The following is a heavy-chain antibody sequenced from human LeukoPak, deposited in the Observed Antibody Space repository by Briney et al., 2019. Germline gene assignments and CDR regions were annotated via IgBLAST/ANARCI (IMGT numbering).Heavy chain of an antibody. Sequence: GGSLRLSCAASGFTFDDYAMHWVRQAPGKGLEWVSLISWDGGSTYYADSVKGRFTISRDNSKNSLYLQMNGLRAEDTALYYCAKDRSIAVAGYYFDYWGQGTLVTVSS. V-gene: IGHV3-43D*03. CDR2: ISWDGGST. CDR1: GFTFDDYA. D-gene: IGHD6-19*01. CDR3: AKDRSIAVAGYYFDY. J-gene: IGHJ4*02.